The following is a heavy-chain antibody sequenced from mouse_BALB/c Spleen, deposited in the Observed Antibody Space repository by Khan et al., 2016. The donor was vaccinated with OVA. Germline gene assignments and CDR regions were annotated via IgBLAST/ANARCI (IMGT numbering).Heavy chain of an antibody. Sequence: EVQLQESGPGLVKPSQSLSLTCTVTGYSITSNYAWSWIRQFPGNKLEWMGYISYSGSTNYNPSLKSRISVTRDTSENQFFLQLNSVTPEDTATYYCARQNYYGYALDYWRPGTSVTVSS. D-gene: IGHD1-1*01. CDR1: GYSITSNYA. CDR3: ARQNYYGYALDY. V-gene: IGHV3-2*02. J-gene: IGHJ4*01. CDR2: ISYSGST.